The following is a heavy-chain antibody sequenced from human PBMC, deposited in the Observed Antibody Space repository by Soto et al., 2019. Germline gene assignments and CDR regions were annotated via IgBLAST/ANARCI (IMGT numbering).Heavy chain of an antibody. D-gene: IGHD2-2*02. CDR1: GYTFTSYG. CDR2: ISAYNGNT. V-gene: IGHV1-18*04. Sequence: ASVKVSCKASGYTFTSYGISWVRQAPGQGLEWMGWISAYNGNTNYAQKLQGRVTMTTDTSTSTAYMELRSLRSDDTAVYYCARGCSSTSCYTQIDYWGQGTLVTSPQ. J-gene: IGHJ4*02. CDR3: ARGCSSTSCYTQIDY.